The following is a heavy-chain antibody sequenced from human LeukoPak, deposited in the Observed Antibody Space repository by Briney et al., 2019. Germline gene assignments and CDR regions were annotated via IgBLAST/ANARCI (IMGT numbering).Heavy chain of an antibody. D-gene: IGHD1-26*01. J-gene: IGHJ4*02. CDR1: GGPISGSSYY. V-gene: IGHV4-39*01. CDR3: ARWYNGSLDY. CDR2: IYYSGST. Sequence: SETLSLTCTVSGGPISGSSYYWGWIPQPPGKGLEWIASIYYSGSTYYNPSPKSRVTISVDTSKNQFSLKLSSVTAADTAVYYCARWYNGSLDYWGQGTLVTVSS.